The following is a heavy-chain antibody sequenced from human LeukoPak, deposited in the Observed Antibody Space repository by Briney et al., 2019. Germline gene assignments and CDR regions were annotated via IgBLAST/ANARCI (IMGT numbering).Heavy chain of an antibody. V-gene: IGHV4-34*01. Sequence: SETLSLTCAVYGGSFSGYYWSWIRRPPGKGLEWIGEINHSGSANYNPSLKSRVTISVDTSKNQFSLKLSSVTAADTAVYYCARGRRSSGRGWFDPWGQGTLVTVSS. CDR3: ARGRRSSGRGWFDP. CDR1: GGSFSGYY. CDR2: INHSGSA. D-gene: IGHD6-19*01. J-gene: IGHJ5*02.